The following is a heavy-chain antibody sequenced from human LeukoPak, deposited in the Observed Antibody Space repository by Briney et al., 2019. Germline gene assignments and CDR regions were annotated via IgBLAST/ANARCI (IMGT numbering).Heavy chain of an antibody. CDR2: IYSGGST. D-gene: IGHD5-24*01. J-gene: IGHJ4*02. CDR1: GFTVSSNY. V-gene: IGHV3-66*01. Sequence: GGSLRLSCAASGFTVSSNYMSWVRESPERGLEWVSVIYSGGSTYYADSVKGRFTISRGNSKNTLYLQMNSLRAEDTAVYYCARDDGYNQDNGGLGTLVTVSS. CDR3: ARDDGYNQDN.